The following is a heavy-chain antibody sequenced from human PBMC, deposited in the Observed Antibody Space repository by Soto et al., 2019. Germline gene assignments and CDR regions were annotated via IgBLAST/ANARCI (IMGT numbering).Heavy chain of an antibody. D-gene: IGHD6-13*01. CDR1: GFTFSSYS. CDR3: AGTPGPKYSSSWDTLNNNNSFDP. CDR2: ISSSSSYI. V-gene: IGHV3-21*01. Sequence: GGSLRLSCAASGFTFSSYSMNWVRQAPGKGLEWVSSISSSSSYIYYADSVKGRFTISRDNAKNSLYLQMNSLRAEDTAVYYCAGTPGPKYSSSWDTLNNNNSFDPWGQGTLVTVSS. J-gene: IGHJ5*02.